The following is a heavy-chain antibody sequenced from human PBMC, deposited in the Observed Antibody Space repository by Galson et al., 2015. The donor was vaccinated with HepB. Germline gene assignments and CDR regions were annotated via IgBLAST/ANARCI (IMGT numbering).Heavy chain of an antibody. CDR3: ARADIGYCSSTSCYIDGMDV. CDR1: GFTFSSYA. J-gene: IGHJ6*02. V-gene: IGHV3-30-3*01. Sequence: SLRLSCAASGFTFSSYAMHWVRQAPGKGLERVAVISYDGSNKYYADSVKGRFTISRDNSKNTLYLQMNSLRAEDTAVYYCARADIGYCSSTSCYIDGMDVWGQGTTVTVSS. CDR2: ISYDGSNK. D-gene: IGHD2-2*02.